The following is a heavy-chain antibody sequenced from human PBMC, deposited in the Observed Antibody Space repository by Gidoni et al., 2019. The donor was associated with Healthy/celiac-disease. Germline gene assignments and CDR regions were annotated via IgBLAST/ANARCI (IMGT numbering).Heavy chain of an antibody. CDR2: IYYSGST. CDR1: GGSLSSYY. D-gene: IGHD4-17*01. Sequence: QVQLQESGPGLVKPSETLSLTCTVPGGSLSSYYWSWIRQPPGKGLEWIGYIYYSGSTNYNPSLKSRVTISVDTSKNQFSLKLSSVTAADTAVYYCARGRRPLYGDHGVDAFDIWGQGTMVTVSS. J-gene: IGHJ3*02. V-gene: IGHV4-59*01. CDR3: ARGRRPLYGDHGVDAFDI.